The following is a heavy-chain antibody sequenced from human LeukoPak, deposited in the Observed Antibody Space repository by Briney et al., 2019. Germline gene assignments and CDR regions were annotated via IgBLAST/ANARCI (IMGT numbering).Heavy chain of an antibody. CDR3: ANEVGSIVGAN. CDR1: GFTFSSYA. D-gene: IGHD1-26*01. CDR2: ISGSGGST. V-gene: IGHV3-23*01. Sequence: GGSLSLSCAASGFTFSSYAMSWVRQAPGKGLEWVSAISGSGGSTYYADSVKGRFTISRDNSKNTLYLQMHSPRAEDTAVYYCANEVGSIVGANWGQGTLVTVSS. J-gene: IGHJ1*01.